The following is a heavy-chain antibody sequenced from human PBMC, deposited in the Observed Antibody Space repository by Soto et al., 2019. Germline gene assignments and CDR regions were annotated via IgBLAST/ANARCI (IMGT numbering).Heavy chain of an antibody. V-gene: IGHV4-31*03. CDR3: ARGWRDSSSTSCYAYYFDY. Sequence: QVQLQESGPGLVKPSQTLSLTCTVSGGSISSGGYYWSWIRQHPGKGLEWIGYIYYSGSTYYNPSLKSRVTISVDTSKNQFPLKLRSVTAADTAVYYCARGWRDSSSTSCYAYYFDYWGQGTLVTVSS. D-gene: IGHD2-2*01. J-gene: IGHJ4*02. CDR1: GGSISSGGYY. CDR2: IYYSGST.